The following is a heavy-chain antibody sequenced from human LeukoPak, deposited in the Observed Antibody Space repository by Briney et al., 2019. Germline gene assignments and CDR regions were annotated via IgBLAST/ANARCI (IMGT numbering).Heavy chain of an antibody. J-gene: IGHJ5*01. D-gene: IGHD2-8*01. CDR2: IKGDDTNT. CDR3: ARDNVWFGS. V-gene: IGHV3-74*01. Sequence: PGGSLRLSCAASGFTFSQTWMHWVRQAPGKGLEWVSLIKGDDTNTDYADFVKGRFTISRDNAKNTLYLQMNSLRAEDTAVYYCARDNVWFGSWGQGTLVTVSS. CDR1: GFTFSQTW.